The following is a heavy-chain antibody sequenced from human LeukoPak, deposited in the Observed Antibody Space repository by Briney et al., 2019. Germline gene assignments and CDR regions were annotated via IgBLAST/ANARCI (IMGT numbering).Heavy chain of an antibody. Sequence: SETLSLTCTVSGYSISSGYYWGWIRQPPGKGLEWIGSIYHSGSTYYNPSLKSRVTISVDTSKNQFSLKLSSVTAADTAVYYCARDHCSSTSCLDIWGQGTMVTVSS. CDR2: IYHSGST. CDR3: ARDHCSSTSCLDI. V-gene: IGHV4-38-2*02. D-gene: IGHD2-2*01. J-gene: IGHJ3*02. CDR1: GYSISSGYY.